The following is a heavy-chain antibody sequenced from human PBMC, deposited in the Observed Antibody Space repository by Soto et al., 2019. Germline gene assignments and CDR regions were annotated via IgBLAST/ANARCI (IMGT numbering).Heavy chain of an antibody. D-gene: IGHD2-2*01. CDR1: GGSFSGYY. V-gene: IGHV4-34*01. CDR3: ARGLRRLVVSAAIGYFDY. J-gene: IGHJ4*02. CDR2: INHSGST. Sequence: QVQLQQWGAGLLKPSETLSLTCAVYGGSFSGYYWSWIRQPPGKGLEWIGEINHSGSTNYNPSLKSRVTISVDTSKNQLSLKLSSVTAADTAVYYCARGLRRLVVSAAIGYFDYWGQGTLVTVSS.